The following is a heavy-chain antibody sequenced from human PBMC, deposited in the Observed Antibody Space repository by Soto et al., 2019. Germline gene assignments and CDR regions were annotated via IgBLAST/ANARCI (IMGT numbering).Heavy chain of an antibody. J-gene: IGHJ6*02. CDR1: GYTFTSYG. V-gene: IGHV1-18*04. Sequence: QVQLVQSGAEVKKPGASVKVSCKASGYTFTSYGISWVRQAPGQGLEWMGWISAYNGNTNYAQKLQGRVTMTTDTSTSTAYMELRSLRSDYTAVYSCARHMVTTYYYYGMDVWGQGTTVTVSS. D-gene: IGHD5-18*01. CDR3: ARHMVTTYYYYGMDV. CDR2: ISAYNGNT.